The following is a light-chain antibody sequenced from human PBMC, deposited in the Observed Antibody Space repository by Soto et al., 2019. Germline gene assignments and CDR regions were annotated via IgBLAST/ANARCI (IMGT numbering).Light chain of an antibody. Sequence: DIKMTQSPSSLSASVGDRVTITCRASQGISSWLAWYQKKPGKAPNLLIYAASSLQSGVPSRFSGSESGTDFTLTISSLQPEDCATYFCQQANSFPITFGQATRLEL. J-gene: IGKJ5*01. CDR3: QQANSFPIT. CDR1: QGISSW. CDR2: AAS. V-gene: IGKV1-12*01.